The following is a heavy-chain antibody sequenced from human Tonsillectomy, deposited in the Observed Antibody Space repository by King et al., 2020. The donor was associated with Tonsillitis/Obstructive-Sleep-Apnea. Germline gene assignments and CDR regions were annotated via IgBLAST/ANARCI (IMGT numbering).Heavy chain of an antibody. CDR2: ISYDGGNK. CDR3: AREAGYCSGGSCYSKAFDI. D-gene: IGHD2-15*01. V-gene: IGHV3-30*01. J-gene: IGHJ3*02. CDR1: RFTFSSYA. Sequence: QLVQSGGGVVQPGRSLRLSCAASRFTFSSYAMHWVRQVPCKGLEWVAVISYDGGNKYYADSVKGRFTISRDNSKNTLYLQMNSLRAEDTAVYYCAREAGYCSGGSCYSKAFDIWGQGTMVTVSS.